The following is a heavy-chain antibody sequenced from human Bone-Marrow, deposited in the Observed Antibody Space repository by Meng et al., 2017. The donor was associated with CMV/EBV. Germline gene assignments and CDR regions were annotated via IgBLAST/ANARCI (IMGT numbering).Heavy chain of an antibody. J-gene: IGHJ6*01. V-gene: IGHV1-46*01. CDR2: INPSGGST. CDR1: GYTFTSYY. CDR3: ARDHDWPVITAPYGMAV. D-gene: IGHD3-22*01. Sequence: ASVKVSCKASGYTFTSYYMHWVRQAPGQGLEWMGIINPSGGSTSYAQKFQGRVTMTRDTSTSTVYMELSSLRSEDTAVYYCARDHDWPVITAPYGMAVWGQGHTVTGSS.